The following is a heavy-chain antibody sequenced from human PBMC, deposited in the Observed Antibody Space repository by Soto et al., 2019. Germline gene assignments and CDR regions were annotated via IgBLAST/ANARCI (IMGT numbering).Heavy chain of an antibody. V-gene: IGHV3-30*18. J-gene: IGHJ6*02. Sequence: QVQLVESGGGVVQPGRSLRLSCAASGFTFSSYGMHWVRQAPGKGLEWVAVISYDGSNKYYADSVKGRFTISRDNSNNTLYLKMNSLRAEDTAVYYCAKDASTVTGYYYYYGMDVWGQGTTVTVSS. CDR2: ISYDGSNK. D-gene: IGHD4-17*01. CDR3: AKDASTVTGYYYYYGMDV. CDR1: GFTFSSYG.